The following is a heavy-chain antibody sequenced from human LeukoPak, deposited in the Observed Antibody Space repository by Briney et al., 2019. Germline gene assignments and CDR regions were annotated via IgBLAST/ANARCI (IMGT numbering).Heavy chain of an antibody. CDR2: ISSSGSTT. Sequence: YYWSWIRQAPGKGLEWVSYISSSGSTTYYADSVKGRFTISRDNAKNSLYLQMNSLRAEDTAVYYCARQGVVTFPGMDVWGQGTTVTASS. V-gene: IGHV3-11*01. CDR1: YY. CDR3: ARQGVVTFPGMDV. D-gene: IGHD4-23*01. J-gene: IGHJ6*02.